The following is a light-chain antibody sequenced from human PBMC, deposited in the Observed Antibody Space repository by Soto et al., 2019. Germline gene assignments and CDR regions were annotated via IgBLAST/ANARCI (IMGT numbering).Light chain of an antibody. Sequence: EIVMTQSPATLSVSPGERATLSCRASQSVSSNLAWYQQKPGQAPRLLIYGASTRATGIPARFSGSGSGTEFTLNINSLQSEDFAVYYCQQYNNRHPFTFGPGTKVDIK. J-gene: IGKJ3*01. V-gene: IGKV3-15*01. CDR2: GAS. CDR3: QQYNNRHPFT. CDR1: QSVSSN.